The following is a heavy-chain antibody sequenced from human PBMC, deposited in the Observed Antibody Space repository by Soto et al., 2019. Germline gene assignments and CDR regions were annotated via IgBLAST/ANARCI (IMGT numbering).Heavy chain of an antibody. CDR1: GYTFTSYA. CDR2: ISAYNGNT. J-gene: IGHJ4*02. CDR3: VGGWFGEFEDYFDF. V-gene: IGHV1-18*01. D-gene: IGHD3-10*01. Sequence: QVQLVQSGAEVKKPGASVKVSCKASGYTFTSYAISWVRQAPGQGLEWMGWISAYNGNTNYAQKLQGRVTMTTDTSMSTAYMELRSLRSDDTAVYYCVGGWFGEFEDYFDFWGQGTLVTVSS.